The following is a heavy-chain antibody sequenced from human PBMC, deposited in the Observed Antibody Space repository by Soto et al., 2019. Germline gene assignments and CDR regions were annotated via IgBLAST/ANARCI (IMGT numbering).Heavy chain of an antibody. Sequence: EVQLVESGGGLVQPGRSLRLSCAASGFTFDDYAMHWVRQAPGKGLEWVSGISWNSGSIGYADSVKGRFTISRDNAKNSLYLQMNSLRAEDTALYYCAKDRNYGGNLAWYFDLCGRGTLVTVSS. V-gene: IGHV3-9*01. D-gene: IGHD4-17*01. CDR2: ISWNSGSI. CDR1: GFTFDDYA. J-gene: IGHJ2*01. CDR3: AKDRNYGGNLAWYFDL.